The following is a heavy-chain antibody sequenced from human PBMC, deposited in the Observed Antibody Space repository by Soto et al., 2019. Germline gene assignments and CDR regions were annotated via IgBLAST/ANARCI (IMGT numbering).Heavy chain of an antibody. J-gene: IGHJ4*02. Sequence: QVQLQQWGAGLLKPSETLSLTCAVYGGSFSGYYWTWIRQSPEKGLEWIGEVNHSGTTYYNPSLRTRVTISAHPPKNQCSLKMSSVTAADTAVYYCARGIGYCSSINCYSSRRLRFDSWGKGTLVTVSS. D-gene: IGHD2-2*01. CDR1: GGSFSGYY. V-gene: IGHV4-34*01. CDR3: ARGIGYCSSINCYSSRRLRFDS. CDR2: VNHSGTT.